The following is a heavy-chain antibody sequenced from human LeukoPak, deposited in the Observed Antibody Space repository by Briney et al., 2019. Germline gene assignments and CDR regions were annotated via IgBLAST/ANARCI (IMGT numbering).Heavy chain of an antibody. CDR3: SLLAVASPQDY. V-gene: IGHV3-21*01. CDR2: ISSSSSYI. D-gene: IGHD6-19*01. Sequence: GGSLRLSCAASGFTFSSYSMNWVRQAPGKGLEWVSSISSSSSYIYYADSVKGRFTISRNNAKNSLYLQMNSLRAEDTAIYYCSLLAVASPQDYWGQGTLVTVSS. CDR1: GFTFSSYS. J-gene: IGHJ4*02.